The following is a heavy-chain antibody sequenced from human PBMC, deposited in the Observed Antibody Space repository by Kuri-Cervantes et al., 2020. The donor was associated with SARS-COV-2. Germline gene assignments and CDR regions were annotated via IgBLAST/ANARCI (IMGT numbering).Heavy chain of an antibody. CDR1: GFTFSSYW. J-gene: IGHJ6*02. D-gene: IGHD4-17*01. V-gene: IGHV3-74*01. Sequence: GGSLRLSCAASGFTFSSYWMHWVRQAPGKGLVWVSRINSDGSSTSYADSVKGRFTISRDNAKNTLYLQMNSLRAEDTAVYYYARAPDYGDYYYYGMDVWGQGTTVTVSS. CDR3: ARAPDYGDYYYYGMDV. CDR2: INSDGSST.